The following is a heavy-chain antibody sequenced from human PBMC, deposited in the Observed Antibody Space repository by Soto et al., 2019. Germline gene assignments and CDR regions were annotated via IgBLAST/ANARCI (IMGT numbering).Heavy chain of an antibody. Sequence: GGSLRLSCAASGFTFDDYAMHWVRQAPGKGLEWVSGISWNSGSIGYADSVKGRFTISRDNAKNSLYLQMNSLRAEDTALYYCAKDMWAMVRGTNYYYYMDVWGKGTTVTVSS. V-gene: IGHV3-9*01. CDR2: ISWNSGSI. CDR1: GFTFDDYA. D-gene: IGHD3-10*01. CDR3: AKDMWAMVRGTNYYYYMDV. J-gene: IGHJ6*03.